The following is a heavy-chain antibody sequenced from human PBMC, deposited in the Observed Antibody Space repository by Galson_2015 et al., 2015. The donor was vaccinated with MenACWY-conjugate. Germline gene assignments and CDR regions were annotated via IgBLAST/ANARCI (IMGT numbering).Heavy chain of an antibody. V-gene: IGHV3-64D*06. CDR1: KFTFRSYA. J-gene: IGHJ6*03. CDR2: ISDNGGTT. CDR3: AKDHYTDG. Sequence: SLRLSCAASKFTFRSYAMHWVRQAPGKGLEFVSGISDNGGTTDYADSVKGRFTISRDNSKNTLDLQMSSLRAEDTAVYYCAKDHYTDGWGNGTAVTVSS.